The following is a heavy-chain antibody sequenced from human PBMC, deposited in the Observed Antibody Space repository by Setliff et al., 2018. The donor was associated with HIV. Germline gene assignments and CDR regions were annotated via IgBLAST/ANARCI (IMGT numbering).Heavy chain of an antibody. V-gene: IGHV4-4*07. D-gene: IGHD3-22*01. CDR1: GASITSHN. CDR2: IYTRGNT. Sequence: SETLSLTCSVSGASITSHNWSWIRQAAGKGLEWIGRIYTRGNTNYNPSLRSRVTMSADTSKNQFSVRLSSVSAADTAVYFCARHVARFDYDTGGYYVSHFDYWGQGTQVTVSS. CDR3: ARHVARFDYDTGGYYVSHFDY. J-gene: IGHJ4*02.